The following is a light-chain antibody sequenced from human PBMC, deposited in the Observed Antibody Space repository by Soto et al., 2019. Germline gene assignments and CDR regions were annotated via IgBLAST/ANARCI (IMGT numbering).Light chain of an antibody. CDR1: SSNIGNNY. J-gene: IGLJ3*02. CDR3: GTWDTSLTAWV. Sequence: QSVLTQPPSVSAAPGQTVTISCSGSSSNIGNNYVSWYQQLPGTAPELLIYENDKRPSGIPDRFSGSKSGTSATLGISGLQTGDEADYYCGTWDTSLTAWVFGGGTQLTVL. V-gene: IGLV1-51*02. CDR2: END.